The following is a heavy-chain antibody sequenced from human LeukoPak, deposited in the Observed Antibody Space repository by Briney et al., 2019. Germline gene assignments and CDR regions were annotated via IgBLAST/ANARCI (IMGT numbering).Heavy chain of an antibody. V-gene: IGHV3-23*01. Sequence: GSLRLSCAASGFPFSSRAMSWVRQASGEGLELVSAIIGSRYGTYYADSAKGRFSISRDNSKNTLFLQMNSLRAEDTAVYYCAKDQNGYDKPADHWGQGTLVTVSS. J-gene: IGHJ5*02. CDR1: GFPFSSRA. CDR2: IIGSRYGT. D-gene: IGHD3-22*01. CDR3: AKDQNGYDKPADH.